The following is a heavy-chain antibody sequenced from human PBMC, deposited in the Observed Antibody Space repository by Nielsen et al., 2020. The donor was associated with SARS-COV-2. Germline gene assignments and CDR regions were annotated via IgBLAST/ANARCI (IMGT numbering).Heavy chain of an antibody. CDR3: ARDGHSSGYYPNSDY. CDR1: GFTFDDYG. J-gene: IGHJ4*02. D-gene: IGHD3-22*01. Sequence: ESLKISCAASGFTFDDYGMSWVRQAPGKGLEWVSGINWNGGSTGYADSVKGRFTISRDNAKNSLYLQMNSLRAEDTAVYYCARDGHSSGYYPNSDYWGQGTLVTVSS. CDR2: INWNGGST. V-gene: IGHV3-20*04.